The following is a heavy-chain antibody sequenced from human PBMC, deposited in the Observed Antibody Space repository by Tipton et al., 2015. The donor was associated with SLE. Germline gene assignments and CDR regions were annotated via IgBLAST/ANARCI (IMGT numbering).Heavy chain of an antibody. CDR3: GRARVGMGYVFDI. CDR1: GGSFSGYY. Sequence: TLSLTCAVYGGSFSGYYWSWIRQPPGKGLEWIGEINHSGSTYYNPSLTSRVTISADTSKNQFSLRLTSVTAADTALYYCGRARVGMGYVFDIWGQGTMVTVSS. CDR2: INHSGST. J-gene: IGHJ3*02. V-gene: IGHV4-34*01. D-gene: IGHD5-24*01.